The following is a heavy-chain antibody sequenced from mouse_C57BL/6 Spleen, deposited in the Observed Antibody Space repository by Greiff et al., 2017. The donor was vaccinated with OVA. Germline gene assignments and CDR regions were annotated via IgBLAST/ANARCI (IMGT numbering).Heavy chain of an antibody. D-gene: IGHD4-1*01. CDR1: GYTFTSYW. J-gene: IGHJ2*01. Sequence: QVQLKQPGAELVRPGSSVKLSCKASGYTFTSYWMHWVKQRPIQGLEWIGNIDPSDSETHYNQKFKDKATLTVDKSSSTAYMQLSSLISEDSAVYYCARRLANWDYFDYWGQGTTLTVSS. CDR3: ARRLANWDYFDY. CDR2: IDPSDSET. V-gene: IGHV1-52*01.